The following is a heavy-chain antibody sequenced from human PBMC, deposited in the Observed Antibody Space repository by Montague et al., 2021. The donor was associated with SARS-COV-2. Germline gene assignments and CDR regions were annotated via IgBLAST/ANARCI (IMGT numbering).Heavy chain of an antibody. D-gene: IGHD3-10*01. V-gene: IGHV4-38-2*02. CDR2: IYHSGCT. J-gene: IGHJ5*02. CDR3: ARDCYDYGSGSYQRWFDP. Sequence: SETLSLTCTVSGYSISSGYYWGWIRQPPGKGLEWIGSIYHSGCTYYNPSLKSRVTISVDTSKNQFSLKLSSVTAADTAVYYCARDCYDYGSGSYQRWFDPWGQGTLVTVSS. CDR1: GYSISSGYY.